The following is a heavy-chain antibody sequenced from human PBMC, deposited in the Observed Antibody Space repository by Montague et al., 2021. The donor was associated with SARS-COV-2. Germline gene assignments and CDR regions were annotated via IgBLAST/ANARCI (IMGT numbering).Heavy chain of an antibody. J-gene: IGHJ4*02. D-gene: IGHD3-16*01. Sequence: SETLSLTCAVYGGSYSGYYWSWIRQPPGKGLEWIGEIYHSGNTNYNPSLQSRFTISVDKSKNQFSLRLSSVTAADTAVYYCARSSILGAHRFDYWGQGTLVTVSS. V-gene: IGHV4-34*01. CDR3: ARSSILGAHRFDY. CDR2: IYHSGNT. CDR1: GGSYSGYY.